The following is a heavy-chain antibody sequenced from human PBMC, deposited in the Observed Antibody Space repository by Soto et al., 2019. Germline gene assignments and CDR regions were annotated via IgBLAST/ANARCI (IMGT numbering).Heavy chain of an antibody. Sequence: ASVKVSCKASGYTFTGYYMHWVRQAPGQGLEWMGWINPNSDGTNYAQKFQGRVTMTRDTSISTAYMELSRLRSDDTAVYYCARGYYDYVWGSYRHSGHQDYWGQGTLVTVSS. D-gene: IGHD3-16*02. CDR1: GYTFTGYY. V-gene: IGHV1-2*02. CDR2: INPNSDGT. J-gene: IGHJ4*02. CDR3: ARGYYDYVWGSYRHSGHQDY.